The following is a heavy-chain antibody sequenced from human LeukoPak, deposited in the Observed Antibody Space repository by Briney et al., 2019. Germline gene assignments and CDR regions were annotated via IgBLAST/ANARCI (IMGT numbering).Heavy chain of an antibody. V-gene: IGHV1-69*01. CDR3: ARDPSLTLYSAFDI. D-gene: IGHD2-21*01. CDR1: GGTFSSYA. Sequence: ASVKVSCKASGGTFSSYAISWVRQAPGQGLEWMGGIIPIFGTANYAQKFQGRVTITADESTSTAYMELSSLRSEDTAVYYCARDPSLTLYSAFDIWGQGTMVTVSS. J-gene: IGHJ3*02. CDR2: IIPIFGTA.